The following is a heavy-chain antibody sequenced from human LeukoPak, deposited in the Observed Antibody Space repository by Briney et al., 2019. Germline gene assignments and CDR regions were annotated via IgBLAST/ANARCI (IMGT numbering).Heavy chain of an antibody. Sequence: SQTLSLTCAVSGGSISSGGYSWSWIRQPPGKGLEWIGYIYHSGSTYYNSSLKSRLTISVDMSKNQFSLKLNSVTAADTAVYYCARGFHYGSGRLYFDYWGQGTQVTVSS. J-gene: IGHJ4*02. CDR1: GGSISSGGYS. CDR2: IYHSGST. D-gene: IGHD3-10*01. V-gene: IGHV4-30-2*01. CDR3: ARGFHYGSGRLYFDY.